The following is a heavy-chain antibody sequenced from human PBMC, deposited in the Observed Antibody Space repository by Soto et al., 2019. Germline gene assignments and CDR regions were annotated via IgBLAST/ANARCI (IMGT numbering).Heavy chain of an antibody. V-gene: IGHV4-38-2*01. CDR3: VRVAGSASWYDSDS. CDR2: TYCGAGS. J-gene: IGHJ4*02. CDR1: GNSISSLYD. D-gene: IGHD6-13*01. Sequence: PSETRSFTCAVSGNSISSLYDLGWILQPPGKALECLATTYCGAGSFYNPSLRSRLTILLDASTNQLSLKLSSVNAVDTAVYFCVRVAGSASWYDSDSWGQGILVTVSS.